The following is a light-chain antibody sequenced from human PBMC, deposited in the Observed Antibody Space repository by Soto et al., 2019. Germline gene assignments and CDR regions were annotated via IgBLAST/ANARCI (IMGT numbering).Light chain of an antibody. CDR3: QQYTSYWT. CDR1: QSISDY. J-gene: IGKJ1*01. V-gene: IGKV1-5*01. Sequence: IKRTQTPSSLSASVGDRLTIASRASQSISDYFSWYRQKPGKAPKLMIYDASSVEGGVATRCSGSGSGAEFTLTSSSLQHDDFATYYCQQYTSYWTFGQGTKVDIK. CDR2: DAS.